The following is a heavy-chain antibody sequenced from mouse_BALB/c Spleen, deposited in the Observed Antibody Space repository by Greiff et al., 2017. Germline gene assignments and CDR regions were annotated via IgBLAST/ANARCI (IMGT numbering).Heavy chain of an antibody. CDR1: GFSLTGYG. Sequence: VQRVESGPGLVAPSQSLSITCTVSGFSLTGYGVNWVRQPPGKGLEWLGMIWGDGSTDYNSALKSRLSISKDNSKSQVFLKMNSLQTDDTARYYCARDGDYYGSSYDYYAMDYWGQGTSVTVSS. V-gene: IGHV2-6-7*01. CDR3: ARDGDYYGSSYDYYAMDY. CDR2: IWGDGST. D-gene: IGHD1-1*01. J-gene: IGHJ4*01.